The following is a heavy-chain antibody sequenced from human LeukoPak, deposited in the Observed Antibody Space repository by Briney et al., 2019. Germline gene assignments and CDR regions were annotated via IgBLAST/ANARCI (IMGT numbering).Heavy chain of an antibody. CDR1: GFTFSDYG. V-gene: IGHV3-48*01. Sequence: GGSLRLSCAISGFTFSDYGMNWVRQAPGKGLEWISYIGSSSSTIYYADSVKGRFTISRDNAKNSLSLQMNSLRGEDTAVYYCAKNGVVVGVSDYWGQGTLVTVSP. CDR2: IGSSSSTI. CDR3: AKNGVVVGVSDY. D-gene: IGHD2-15*01. J-gene: IGHJ4*02.